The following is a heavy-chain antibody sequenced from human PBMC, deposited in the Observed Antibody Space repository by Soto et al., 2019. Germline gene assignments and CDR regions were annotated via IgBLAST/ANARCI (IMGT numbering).Heavy chain of an antibody. CDR1: GFTFDDYA. Sequence: PGGSLRLSCAASGFTFDDYAMHWVRQAPGKGLEWVSGISWNSGSIGYADSVKGRFTISRDNAKNSLYLQMSSLRAEDTALYYCAKDFFGYSYGSCYMDVWGKGTTVTVSS. J-gene: IGHJ6*03. CDR3: AKDFFGYSYGSCYMDV. V-gene: IGHV3-9*01. D-gene: IGHD5-18*01. CDR2: ISWNSGSI.